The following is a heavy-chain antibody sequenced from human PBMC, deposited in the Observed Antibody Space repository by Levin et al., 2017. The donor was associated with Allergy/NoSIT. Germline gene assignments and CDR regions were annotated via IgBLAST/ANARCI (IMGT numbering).Heavy chain of an antibody. D-gene: IGHD3-16*01. J-gene: IGHJ6*03. CDR2: INHSGST. CDR3: ARGHPGRFRDYVWGRTQHNYYYYMDV. V-gene: IGHV4-34*01. CDR1: GGSFSGYY. Sequence: SQTLSLTCAVYGGSFSGYYWSWIRQPPGKGLEWIGEINHSGSTNYNPSLKSRVTISVDTSKNQFSLKLSSVTAADTAVYYCARGHPGRFRDYVWGRTQHNYYYYMDVWGKGTTVTVSS.